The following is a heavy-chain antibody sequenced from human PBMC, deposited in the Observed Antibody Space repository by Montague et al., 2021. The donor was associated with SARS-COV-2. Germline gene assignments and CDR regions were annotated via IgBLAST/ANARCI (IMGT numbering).Heavy chain of an antibody. D-gene: IGHD3-22*01. CDR3: ARVRITMIVVVDAFDI. J-gene: IGHJ3*02. V-gene: IGHV4-31*03. CDR2: IYYSGXT. CDR1: GGSISSGGYY. Sequence: TLSLTCTVAGGSISSGGYYWSWIRQHGGKGLESIGYIYYSGXTXYXXXXKXRVTISVDTSKNQFSLKLRSVTAADTAVYYCARVRITMIVVVDAFDIWGQGTLVTVSS.